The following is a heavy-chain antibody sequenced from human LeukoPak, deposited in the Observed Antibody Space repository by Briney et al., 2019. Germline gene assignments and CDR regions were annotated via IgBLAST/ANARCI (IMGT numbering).Heavy chain of an antibody. CDR3: AREPSAPYTAESMDV. D-gene: IGHD5-18*01. J-gene: IGHJ6*02. Sequence: ASVKVSCKASGYTFTSYGISWVRQAPGQGLEWMGWISAYNGNTNYAQKLQGRVTMTTDTSTSTAYMELRSLRSDDTAVYYCAREPSAPYTAESMDVWGQGTTVTVSS. V-gene: IGHV1-18*01. CDR1: GYTFTSYG. CDR2: ISAYNGNT.